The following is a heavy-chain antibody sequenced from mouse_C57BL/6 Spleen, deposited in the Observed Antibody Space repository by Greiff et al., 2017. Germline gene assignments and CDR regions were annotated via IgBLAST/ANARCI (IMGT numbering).Heavy chain of an antibody. V-gene: IGHV5-4*01. CDR1: GFTFSSYA. D-gene: IGHD1-1*01. CDR3: ARENGSSPFGY. J-gene: IGHJ3*01. Sequence: EVQRVESGGGLVKPGGSLKLSCAASGFTFSSYAMSWVRQTPEKRLEWVATISDGGSYTYYPDNVKGRFTISRDNDKNNLYLQMSHLKSEDTAMYYCARENGSSPFGYWGQGTLVTVSA. CDR2: ISDGGSYT.